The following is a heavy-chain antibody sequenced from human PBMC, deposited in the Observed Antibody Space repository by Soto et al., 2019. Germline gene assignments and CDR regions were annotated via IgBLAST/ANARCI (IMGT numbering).Heavy chain of an antibody. V-gene: IGHV4-39*01. CDR3: ARRNFFYDFWSGYYNTPMSFDY. CDR1: GGSISSSSYY. J-gene: IGHJ4*02. CDR2: IYYSGST. Sequence: PSETLSLTCTVSGGSISSSSYYWGWIRQPPGKGLEWIGSIYYSGSTYYNPSLKSRVTISVDTSKNQFSLKLSSVTAADTAVYYCARRNFFYDFWSGYYNTPMSFDYWGQESLVTVSS. D-gene: IGHD3-3*01.